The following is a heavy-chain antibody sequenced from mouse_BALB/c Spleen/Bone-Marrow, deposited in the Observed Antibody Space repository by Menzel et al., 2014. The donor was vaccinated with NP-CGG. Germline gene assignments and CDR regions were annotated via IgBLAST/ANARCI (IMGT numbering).Heavy chain of an antibody. D-gene: IGHD2-4*01. Sequence: EVKLVESGGGLVKPGGSLKLSCAASGFTFSSYAMSGVRQTPEKRLEWVASISSGGSTYYPDSVKGRFTISRDNARNILCLQMSSLRSEDTAMYYCARGGGYDYGSWFAYWGQGTLVTASA. CDR1: GFTFSSYA. CDR2: ISSGGST. V-gene: IGHV5-6-5*01. J-gene: IGHJ3*01. CDR3: ARGGGYDYGSWFAY.